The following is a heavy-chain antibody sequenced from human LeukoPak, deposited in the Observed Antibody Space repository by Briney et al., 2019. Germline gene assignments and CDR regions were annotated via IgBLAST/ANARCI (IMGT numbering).Heavy chain of an antibody. CDR1: GYTFTGYY. Sequence: GASVKVSCKASGYTFTGYYMHWVRQAPGQGLEWMGWINPNSGGTNYAQKFQGRVTMTRDTSISTAYMELSRLRSDDTAVYYCARGGMITFGGVIHIDYWGQGTLVTVSS. CDR2: INPNSGGT. D-gene: IGHD3-16*02. CDR3: ARGGMITFGGVIHIDY. J-gene: IGHJ4*02. V-gene: IGHV1-2*02.